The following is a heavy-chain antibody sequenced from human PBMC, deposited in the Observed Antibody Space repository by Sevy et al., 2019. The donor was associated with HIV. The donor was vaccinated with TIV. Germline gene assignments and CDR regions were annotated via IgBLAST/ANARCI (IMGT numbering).Heavy chain of an antibody. V-gene: IGHV3-15*01. Sequence: GGSLRLSCAASGFTFTNTWMSWVRQAPGKGLEWVGRIKSKTDGGTGDYAAPVKGRFSITRDDSKNPLYLKMNSLKTEDTAVYYCTTGDPYNRYGYMRPYFFDYWGQGTLVTVSS. CDR3: TTGDPYNRYGYMRPYFFDY. CDR2: IKSKTDGGTG. CDR1: GFTFTNTW. D-gene: IGHD5-18*01. J-gene: IGHJ4*02.